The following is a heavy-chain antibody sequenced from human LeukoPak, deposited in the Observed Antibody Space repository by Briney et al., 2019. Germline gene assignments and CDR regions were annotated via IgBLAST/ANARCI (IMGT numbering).Heavy chain of an antibody. CDR2: ISSSSSYI. D-gene: IGHD1-26*01. CDR3: ARDVSGSYESVFDY. V-gene: IGHV3-21*01. CDR1: GFTFSSYS. Sequence: GRSLRLSCAASGFTFSSYSTNWVRQAPGKGLEWVSSISSSSSYIYYADSVKGRFTISRDNAKNSLYLQMNSLRAEDTAVYYCARDVSGSYESVFDYWGQGTLVTVSS. J-gene: IGHJ4*02.